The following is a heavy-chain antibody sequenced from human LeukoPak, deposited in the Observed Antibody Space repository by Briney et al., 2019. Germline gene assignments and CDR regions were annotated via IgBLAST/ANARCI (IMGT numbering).Heavy chain of an antibody. V-gene: IGHV3-13*01. J-gene: IGHJ4*02. Sequence: LRCTYAGSGFPVSKDCMSWCRQDKGKSQEWVSAIGIAGDTYYPDSVKGRFTISREDAKNSFYLQINSLRAGDTAVYFCARAPGGPAGVYFDSWGQGTLVTVSS. CDR1: GFPVSKDC. CDR2: IGIAGDT. CDR3: ARAPGGPAGVYFDS. D-gene: IGHD1-26*01.